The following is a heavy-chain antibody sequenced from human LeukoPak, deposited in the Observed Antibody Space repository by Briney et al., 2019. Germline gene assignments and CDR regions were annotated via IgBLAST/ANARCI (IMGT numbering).Heavy chain of an antibody. V-gene: IGHV3-7*01. CDR1: GFTFSNYW. CDR2: IKQDGSEK. Sequence: PGGSLRLSCAASGFTFSNYWMTWVRQAPGKGLEWVANIKQDGSEKYYVDSVKGRFTISRDNAKNSLYLQMNSLRAEDTAVYYCARPETTYYYDSSVYFYYYYGMDVWGQGTTVTVSS. CDR3: ARPETTYYYDSSVYFYYYYGMDV. J-gene: IGHJ6*02. D-gene: IGHD3-22*01.